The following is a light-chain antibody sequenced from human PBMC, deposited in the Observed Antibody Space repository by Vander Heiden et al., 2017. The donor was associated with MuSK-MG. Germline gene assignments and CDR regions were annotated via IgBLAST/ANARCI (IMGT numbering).Light chain of an antibody. J-gene: IGKJ2*01. V-gene: IGKV2-28*01. CDR2: LGS. CDR3: MQALQTPRT. CDR1: QSRLHSNGYNY. Sequence: DIVLTQSPLSLPVTPGEPASISCRSSQSRLHSNGYNYLDWYLQKPGQSPQLLIFLGSNRASGVPDRFSGSGSGTDFTLKISRVEPEDVGVYYCMQALQTPRTFGQGTKLEIK.